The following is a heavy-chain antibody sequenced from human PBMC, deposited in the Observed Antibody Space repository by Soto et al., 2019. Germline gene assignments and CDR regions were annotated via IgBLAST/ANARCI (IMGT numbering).Heavy chain of an antibody. J-gene: IGHJ4*02. CDR3: ARGNQWLAPDY. D-gene: IGHD6-19*01. V-gene: IGHV3-48*01. CDR1: GFTFGSYS. CDR2: ISGSSSTM. Sequence: ESGGGLVQPGGSLRLSCAASGFTFGSYSMNWVRQAPGKGLEWVSYISGSSSTMYYADSVKGRFTISRDNAKNSLYLQMNSLRAEDSAVYYCARGNQWLAPDYWGQGTLVTVSS.